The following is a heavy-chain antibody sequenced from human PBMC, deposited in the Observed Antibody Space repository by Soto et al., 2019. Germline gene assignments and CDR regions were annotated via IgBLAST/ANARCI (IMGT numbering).Heavy chain of an antibody. CDR2: IIPIFGTA. CDR1: GGTFSSYA. CDR3: ARDLAAAGPDAFDI. J-gene: IGHJ3*02. V-gene: IGHV1-69*13. Sequence: SEKVSCKASGGTFSSYAISWVRQAPGQGLEWMGGIIPIFGTANYAQKFQGGVTITADESTSTAYMELSSLRSEVTAVYYCARDLAAAGPDAFDIWGQGTMVTVSS. D-gene: IGHD6-13*01.